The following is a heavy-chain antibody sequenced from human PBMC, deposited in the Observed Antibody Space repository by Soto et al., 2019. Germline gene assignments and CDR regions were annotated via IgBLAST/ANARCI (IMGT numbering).Heavy chain of an antibody. CDR3: ARSRPVFGEYIEFDY. CDR2: IYPGDSDT. Sequence: PGESLKISCKGSGYSFTSYWIGWVRQMPGKGLEWMGIIYPGDSDTRYSPSFQGQVTISADKSISTAYLQWSSLKASDTAMYYCARSRPVFGEYIEFDYWGQGTLVTVSS. J-gene: IGHJ4*02. V-gene: IGHV5-51*01. CDR1: GYSFTSYW. D-gene: IGHD3-10*01.